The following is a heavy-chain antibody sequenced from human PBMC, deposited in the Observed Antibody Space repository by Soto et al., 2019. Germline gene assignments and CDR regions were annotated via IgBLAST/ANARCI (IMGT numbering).Heavy chain of an antibody. V-gene: IGHV1-2*02. Sequence: ASVKVSCKASGYTFTGYYMHWVLQAPGQGLEWMGWINPNSGCTNYAQKFQGRVTMTRDTSISTAYMELSRLRSDDTAVYYCARALRPDIVVVVAAPFDYYYGMDVWGQGTTVTVSS. CDR3: ARALRPDIVVVVAAPFDYYYGMDV. CDR1: GYTFTGYY. D-gene: IGHD2-15*01. CDR2: INPNSGCT. J-gene: IGHJ6*02.